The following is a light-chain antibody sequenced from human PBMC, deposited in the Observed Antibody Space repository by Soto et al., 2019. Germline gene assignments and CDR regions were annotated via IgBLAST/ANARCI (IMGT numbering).Light chain of an antibody. CDR2: AAS. V-gene: IGKV1-39*01. CDR3: QQSYSTPLT. CDR1: QSINSY. J-gene: IGKJ4*01. Sequence: DSQMTQSPSSLSASVGDRATITCRASQSINSYLNWYQQKPGKAPKLLIYAASSLQSGVPSRFSGSGSGTDFTLTISSLQPEDFATYYCQQSYSTPLTFGGGTKVDIK.